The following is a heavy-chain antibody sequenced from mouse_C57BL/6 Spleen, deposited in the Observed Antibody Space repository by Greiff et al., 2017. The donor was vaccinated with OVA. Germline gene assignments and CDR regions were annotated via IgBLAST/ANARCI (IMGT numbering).Heavy chain of an antibody. CDR1: GFSFNTYA. J-gene: IGHJ2*01. Sequence: EVKLVESGGGLVQPKGSLKLSCAASGFSFNTYAMNWVRQAPGKGLVWVARIRSKSNNYATYYADSVKDRFTISRDDSESMLYLQMNNLKTEDTAMYYCVRQDYGSNFDYWGQGTTLTVSS. V-gene: IGHV10-1*01. CDR3: VRQDYGSNFDY. CDR2: IRSKSNNYAT. D-gene: IGHD1-1*01.